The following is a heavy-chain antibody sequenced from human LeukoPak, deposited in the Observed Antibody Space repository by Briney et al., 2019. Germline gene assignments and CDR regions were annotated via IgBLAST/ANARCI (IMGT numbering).Heavy chain of an antibody. CDR1: GFTFSSYS. CDR3: ARDRSRYSSGWSNFDY. V-gene: IGHV3-21*01. Sequence: PGGSLRLSCAASGFTFSSYSMNWVRQAPGKGLEWVSSISSSSSYIYYADSVKGRFTISRDNAKNSLYLQMNSLRAEDTAVYYCARDRSRYSSGWSNFDYWGQGTLVTVSS. CDR2: ISSSSSYI. D-gene: IGHD6-19*01. J-gene: IGHJ4*02.